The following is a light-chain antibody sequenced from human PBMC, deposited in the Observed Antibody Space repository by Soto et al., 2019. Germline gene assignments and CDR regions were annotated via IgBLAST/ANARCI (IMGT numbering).Light chain of an antibody. J-gene: IGLJ1*01. CDR2: DLT. Sequence: SALTRPAAMSGAPRQSVSISCTGTSSDGGGYNYVAWYQQHPSKATQLLISDLTDRPSGVSHRFSGSKSGNTASLTISALQADDEADYYSSLYTSSTTYVYGPSTTAAVL. V-gene: IGLV2-14*01. CDR1: SSDGGGYNY. CDR3: SLYTSSTTYV.